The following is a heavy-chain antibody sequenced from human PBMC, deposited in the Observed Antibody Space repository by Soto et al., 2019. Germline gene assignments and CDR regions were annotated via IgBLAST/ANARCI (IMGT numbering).Heavy chain of an antibody. Sequence: PSETLSLTCAVSGGSISSGGYSWSWIRHPPGKGLEWIGYIYHSGSTYYNPSLKSRVTISVDRSKNQFSLKLSSVTAADTAVYYCARGMRVMGLRREVWGKGTTVTVSS. CDR2: IYHSGST. V-gene: IGHV4-30-2*01. J-gene: IGHJ6*04. CDR1: GGSISSGGYS. D-gene: IGHD2-8*01. CDR3: ARGMRVMGLRREV.